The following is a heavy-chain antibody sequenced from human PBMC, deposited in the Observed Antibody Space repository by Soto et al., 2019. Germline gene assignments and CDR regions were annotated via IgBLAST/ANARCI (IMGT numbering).Heavy chain of an antibody. D-gene: IGHD6-6*01. CDR1: GGSISSGGYY. J-gene: IGHJ6*02. Sequence: PSETLSLTCTVSGGSISSGGYYWSWTRQHPGKGLEWIGYIYYSGSTYYNPSLKSRVTISVDTSKNQFSLKLSSVTAADTAVYYCARVVTIRHIEARPIYYGMDVWGQGTTVTVSS. V-gene: IGHV4-31*03. CDR2: IYYSGST. CDR3: ARVVTIRHIEARPIYYGMDV.